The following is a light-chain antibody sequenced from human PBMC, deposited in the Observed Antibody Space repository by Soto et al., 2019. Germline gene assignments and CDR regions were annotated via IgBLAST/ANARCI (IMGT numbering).Light chain of an antibody. J-gene: IGKJ1*01. CDR1: QSISTY. CDR3: QHYNSYSEA. V-gene: IGKV1-39*01. Sequence: DIQMTQSPSSLSASVGDRVTITCRASQSISTYLNWYLRKPGKAPKLLIYAAPTLQSGVPSRFSGSGSGTEFTLTISSLQPDDFATYYCQHYNSYSEAFGQGTKVDIK. CDR2: AAP.